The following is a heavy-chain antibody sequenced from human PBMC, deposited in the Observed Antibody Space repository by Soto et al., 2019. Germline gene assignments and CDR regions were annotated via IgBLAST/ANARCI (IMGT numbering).Heavy chain of an antibody. CDR1: GYLFTNYD. J-gene: IGHJ5*02. CDR2: ITPNSGNT. Sequence: QVQLVQSGAEVKKPGASVKVSCKASGYLFTNYDINWVRQATGQGLEYLGWITPNSGNTGYVQKFKGRGTMTKNTSRNTAYMELNSLRAEDTAVYYCARGIKYGDSSRWVAPWGQGTLFTVSS. CDR3: ARGIKYGDSSRWVAP. D-gene: IGHD4-17*01. V-gene: IGHV1-8*01.